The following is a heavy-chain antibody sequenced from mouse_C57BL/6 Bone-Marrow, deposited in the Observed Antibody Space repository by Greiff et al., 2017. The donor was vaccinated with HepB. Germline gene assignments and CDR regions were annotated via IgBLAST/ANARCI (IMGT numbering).Heavy chain of an antibody. D-gene: IGHD1-1*01. Sequence: EVQLQQSGAELVRPGASVKLSCTASGFNIKDDYMHWVKQRPEQGLEWIGWIDPENGDTEYASKFQGKATITADTSSNTAYLQLSSLTSEDTAVYYWTAGSHFDYWGQGTTLTVSS. CDR2: IDPENGDT. J-gene: IGHJ2*01. CDR1: GFNIKDDY. CDR3: TAGSHFDY. V-gene: IGHV14-4*01.